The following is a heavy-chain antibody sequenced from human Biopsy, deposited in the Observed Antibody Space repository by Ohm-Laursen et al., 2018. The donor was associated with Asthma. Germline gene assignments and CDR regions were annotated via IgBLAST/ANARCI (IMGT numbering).Heavy chain of an antibody. J-gene: IGHJ4*02. D-gene: IGHD2-2*01. CDR3: ARKAGSCISRTCYSLDF. V-gene: IGHV1-69*13. CDR2: INSVLGTT. Sequence: GASVKVSCKPLGGTFNTYVIGWVRQAPGQGLEWIGGINSVLGTTTYPQKFQDRVTITADDSTSTVYMELSSLRSEDTAVYYCARKAGSCISRTCYSLDFWGQGTLVTVSS. CDR1: GGTFNTYV.